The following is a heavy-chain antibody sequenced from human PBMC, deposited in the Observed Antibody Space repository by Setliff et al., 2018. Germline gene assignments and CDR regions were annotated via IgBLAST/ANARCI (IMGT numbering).Heavy chain of an antibody. Sequence: PSETLSLTCAVYGGSFSGYYWSWIRQPPGKWLEWIGEIIHSGSTNYNPSLKSRVTISMDTSKNQFSLQVSSVTAADTAVYYCAGSFSRREKFLLDYWGQGALVTVSS. CDR2: IIHSGST. J-gene: IGHJ4*02. CDR1: GGSFSGYY. V-gene: IGHV4-34*12. CDR3: AGSFSRREKFLLDY.